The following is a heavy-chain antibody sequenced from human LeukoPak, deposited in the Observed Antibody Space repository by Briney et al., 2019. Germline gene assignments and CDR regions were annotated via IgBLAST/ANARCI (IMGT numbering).Heavy chain of an antibody. J-gene: IGHJ4*02. V-gene: IGHV3-21*01. CDR1: GFTFSSYS. D-gene: IGHD5-18*01. Sequence: GGSLRLSCAASGFTFSSYSMNWVRQAPGKGLEWVSSISSSSSYIYYADSVKGRFTISRGNAKNSLYLQMNSLRAEDTAVYYCASGAYVDTHYFDYWGQGTLVTVSS. CDR2: ISSSSSYI. CDR3: ASGAYVDTHYFDY.